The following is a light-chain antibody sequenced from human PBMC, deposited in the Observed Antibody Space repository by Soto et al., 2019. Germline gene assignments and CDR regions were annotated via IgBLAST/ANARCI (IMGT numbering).Light chain of an antibody. CDR1: SSDVGGYNY. CDR3: SSYTTSSTLVV. V-gene: IGLV2-14*01. J-gene: IGLJ2*01. CDR2: EVS. Sequence: QSALTQPASVSGSPGQSITISCTGTSSDVGGYNYVSWYQQHPGKAPKLMIYEVSHRPSGDSDRFSGSKSGNTASLTISGLQAEDEADYYCSSYTTSSTLVVFGGGTKVTVL.